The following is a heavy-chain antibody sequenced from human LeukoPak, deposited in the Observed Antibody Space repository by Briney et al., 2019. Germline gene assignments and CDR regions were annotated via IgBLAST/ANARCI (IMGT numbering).Heavy chain of an antibody. Sequence: SETLSLTCTVSGDSISSYYWSWIRQPPGKGLEWIGYTHYTGSPNYNPSLTSRVTMSVDTSKNQFSLKLSSVTAADTAVYYCALGGNGVDYWGQGTLVTVSS. D-gene: IGHD4-23*01. V-gene: IGHV4-59*12. CDR1: GDSISSYY. CDR2: THYTGSP. J-gene: IGHJ4*02. CDR3: ALGGNGVDY.